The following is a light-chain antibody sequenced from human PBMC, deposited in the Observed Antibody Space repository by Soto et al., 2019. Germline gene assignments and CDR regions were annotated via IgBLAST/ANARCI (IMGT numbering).Light chain of an antibody. J-gene: IGKJ4*01. CDR2: WAS. CDR1: QSVLYSSNNKNY. Sequence: IVMTQSPDSLAVSLGERATINCKSSQSVLYSSNNKNYLAWYQQKPGQPPKLLIYWASTRESGVPDRFSGSGSGTDFTLTIDSLQAEDVAVYYCQQYFVTPLTFGGGTKVEIK. V-gene: IGKV4-1*01. CDR3: QQYFVTPLT.